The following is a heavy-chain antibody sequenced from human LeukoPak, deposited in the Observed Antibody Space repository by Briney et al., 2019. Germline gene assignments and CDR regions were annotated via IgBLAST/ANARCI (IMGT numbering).Heavy chain of an antibody. CDR2: SSSYNGQT. D-gene: IGHD2-21*01. CDR3: ARDPPDSATIWAFDI. Sequence: ASVKVSCTASGYTFTDYGVTWVRQAPGQGLEWMGWSSSYNGQTNYIQKFRGRVTMTADPSTSTAYLELRSLTSDDMAVYYCARDPPDSATIWAFDIWGQGTMVTVSS. J-gene: IGHJ3*02. CDR1: GYTFTDYG. V-gene: IGHV1-18*03.